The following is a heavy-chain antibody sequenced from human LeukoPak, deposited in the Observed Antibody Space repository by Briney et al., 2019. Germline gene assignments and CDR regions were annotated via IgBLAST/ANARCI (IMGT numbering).Heavy chain of an antibody. CDR1: GFTFNNYA. CDR2: ISNSGGNI. D-gene: IGHD3-22*01. CDR3: ANFACCHYDSESGY. J-gene: IGHJ4*02. Sequence: GGSLRLSCVASGFTFNNYAMSWVRQAPGRGLEWLSSISNSGGNIDYRNSVKGRFTISRDNSKNTLYLQMDSLGAEDTAVYYCANFACCHYDSESGYWGQGTLATVSS. V-gene: IGHV3-23*01.